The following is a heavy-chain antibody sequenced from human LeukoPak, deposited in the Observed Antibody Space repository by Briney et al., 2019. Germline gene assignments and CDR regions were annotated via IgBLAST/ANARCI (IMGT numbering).Heavy chain of an antibody. CDR3: ARVIAVAGTGYFYMDV. V-gene: IGHV4-59*12. D-gene: IGHD6-19*01. CDR2: MHHSGSA. Sequence: SETLSLTCTVSGGSISSYFWSWVRQSPGKGLEWIGFMHHSGSANSNPSLKSRVTISMDTSKNQFSLKMSSVTAADTAVYYCARVIAVAGTGYFYMDVWGKGTTVTVSS. J-gene: IGHJ6*03. CDR1: GGSISSYF.